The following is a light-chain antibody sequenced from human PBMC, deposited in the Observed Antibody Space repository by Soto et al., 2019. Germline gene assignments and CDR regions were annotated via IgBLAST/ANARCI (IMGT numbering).Light chain of an antibody. Sequence: QSALTQPASVSGSPGQSITISCTGTSSDVGNYNLVSWYQQHPGKAPKLMIYEVSDRPSGVSNRFSGSKSGNTACLTISGLQAEDEADYYWSSYAGSSTLGVFGGGTKLTVL. J-gene: IGLJ3*02. CDR2: EVS. CDR3: SSYAGSSTLGV. V-gene: IGLV2-23*02. CDR1: SSDVGNYNL.